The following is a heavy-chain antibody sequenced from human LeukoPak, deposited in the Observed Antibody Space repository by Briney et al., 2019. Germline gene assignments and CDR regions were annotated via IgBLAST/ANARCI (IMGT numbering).Heavy chain of an antibody. V-gene: IGHV3-21*06. Sequence: GGSLGLSCAACGFAFSTYTMNWARQAPGKGLEWVASINSGGTTTHYAFSVKGRFTISRDNAQNVLYLQMNGLRGDDAAVYYCQRGDSRDFWGQGTLVTVSS. CDR2: INSGGTTT. CDR1: GFAFSTYT. D-gene: IGHD3-22*01. CDR3: QRGDSRDF. J-gene: IGHJ4*02.